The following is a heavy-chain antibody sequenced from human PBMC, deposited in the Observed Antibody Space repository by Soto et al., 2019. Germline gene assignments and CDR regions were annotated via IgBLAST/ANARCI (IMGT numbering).Heavy chain of an antibody. Sequence: TWIRQPPGKGLEWIGYVFYSGNTNCNPSLQSRVTMSVDSSRNHFSLTLNSVTAADTAVYYCATGSRSSTSDAFDVWGRGTMVTVSS. CDR3: ATGSRSSTSDAFDV. V-gene: IGHV4-61*03. D-gene: IGHD2-2*01. J-gene: IGHJ3*01. CDR2: VFYSGNT.